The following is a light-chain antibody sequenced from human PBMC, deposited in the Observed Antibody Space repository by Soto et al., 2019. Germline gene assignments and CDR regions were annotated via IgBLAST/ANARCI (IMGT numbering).Light chain of an antibody. CDR2: DAS. J-gene: IGKJ4*01. Sequence: ETVMTQSPATLSVSPGERATLSCRASQSVSSKLAWYQQKPGQAPRLLIYDASTRATGIPARFSGSGSGTEFTLTISSLQSEDFAVYYCQQYNNWPRVFGGGTKVEFK. CDR1: QSVSSK. CDR3: QQYNNWPRV. V-gene: IGKV3-15*01.